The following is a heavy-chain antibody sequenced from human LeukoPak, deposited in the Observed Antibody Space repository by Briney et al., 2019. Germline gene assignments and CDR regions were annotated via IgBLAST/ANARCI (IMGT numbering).Heavy chain of an antibody. J-gene: IGHJ6*03. CDR1: GDSIIGYY. V-gene: IGHV4-39*07. CDR2: IYYTGNT. CDR3: ARVAMVRGVQVYYYMDV. D-gene: IGHD3-10*01. Sequence: PSETLSLTCSVSGDSIIGYYWGWIRQPPGKGLEWIGNIYYTGNTYYNSSLKSRVTISLDTSKNQFSLKLSSVTAADTAVYYCARVAMVRGVQVYYYMDVWGKGTTVTISS.